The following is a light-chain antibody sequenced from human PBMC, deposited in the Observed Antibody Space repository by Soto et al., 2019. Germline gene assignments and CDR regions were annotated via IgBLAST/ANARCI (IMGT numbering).Light chain of an antibody. CDR1: SSDVGGSKY. CDR3: ASYTSSSTYV. V-gene: IGLV2-14*01. Sequence: QSALTQPASVSGSPGQSITISCTGNSSDVGGSKYVSWYQHHPGKAPKLMIYEVSNRPSGVSNRFSGSKSGNTASLTIAGLQAEDEADYYCASYTSSSTYVFGTGTKLTVL. J-gene: IGLJ1*01. CDR2: EVS.